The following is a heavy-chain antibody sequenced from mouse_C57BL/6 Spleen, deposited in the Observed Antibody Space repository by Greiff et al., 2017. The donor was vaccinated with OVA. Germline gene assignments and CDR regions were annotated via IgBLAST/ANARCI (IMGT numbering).Heavy chain of an antibody. D-gene: IGHD3-2*02. Sequence: QVQLQQPVTELVKPGASVKLSCKASGYTFTSYWMHWVKQRPGQGLEWIGNINPSNGGTNYNEKFKSKATLTVDKSSSTAYMQLSSLTSEDSAVYYCARSGPLRLLAMDYWGQGTSVTVSS. V-gene: IGHV1-53*01. CDR2: INPSNGGT. CDR3: ARSGPLRLLAMDY. J-gene: IGHJ4*01. CDR1: GYTFTSYW.